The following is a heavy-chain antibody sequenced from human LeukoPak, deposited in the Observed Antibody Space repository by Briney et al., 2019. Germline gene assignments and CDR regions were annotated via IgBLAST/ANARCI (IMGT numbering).Heavy chain of an antibody. V-gene: IGHV4-59*03. Sequence: PSEALSLTCSVSDGSIRTYYWSWIRQSPGQGLEWIGNIYYRGDINYNPSLKSRVIISIDTSKNQFSLKVTSLTAADTAVYYCATNKDWAEADWGQGTLVIVSS. CDR2: IYYRGDI. CDR1: DGSIRTYY. J-gene: IGHJ4*02. D-gene: IGHD3/OR15-3a*01. CDR3: ATNKDWAEAD.